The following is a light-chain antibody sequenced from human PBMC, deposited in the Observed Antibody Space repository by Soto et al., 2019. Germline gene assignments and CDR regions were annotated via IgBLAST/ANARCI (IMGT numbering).Light chain of an antibody. CDR3: QQYDNLPPFT. CDR1: QDISNY. V-gene: IGKV1-33*01. J-gene: IGKJ3*01. Sequence: DIQMTQSPSSLSASVGDRVTITCQASQDISNYLNWYQQKPGKAPKLLIYDASNLETGVPSRFSGSGSGTDFTFTISRLQPKDIATYYCQQYDNLPPFTFGPGTKVDIK. CDR2: DAS.